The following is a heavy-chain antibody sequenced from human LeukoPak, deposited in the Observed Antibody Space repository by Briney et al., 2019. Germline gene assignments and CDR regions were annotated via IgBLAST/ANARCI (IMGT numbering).Heavy chain of an antibody. D-gene: IGHD6-13*01. CDR1: GFTFSDYY. CDR2: ISSSGSTI. J-gene: IGHJ4*02. Sequence: GGSLRLSCAASGFTFSDYYMSWIRQAPGKGLEWVSYISSSGSTIYYADSVKGRFTISRDNAKNSLYLQMNSLRAEDTAVYYCARSIKLGYSSSWYLDYWGQGTLVTVSS. V-gene: IGHV3-11*04. CDR3: ARSIKLGYSSSWYLDY.